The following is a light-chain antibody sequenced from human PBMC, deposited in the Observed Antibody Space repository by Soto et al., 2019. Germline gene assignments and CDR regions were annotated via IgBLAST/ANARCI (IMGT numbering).Light chain of an antibody. V-gene: IGKV1-33*01. Sequence: DIQMTQSPSSLSASVGDRVTITCQASQDISNYLNWYQQKPGKAPKLLIYDASNLETGVPSMFSGIRSGTDFTFTISSLQPEDIATYYCQQYDNLPLTFGGGTKVEIK. CDR1: QDISNY. J-gene: IGKJ4*01. CDR2: DAS. CDR3: QQYDNLPLT.